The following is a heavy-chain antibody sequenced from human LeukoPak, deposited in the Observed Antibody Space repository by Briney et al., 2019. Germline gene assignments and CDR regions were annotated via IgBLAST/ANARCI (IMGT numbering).Heavy chain of an antibody. V-gene: IGHV3-53*01. D-gene: IGHD3-22*01. CDR1: GFTVSSNY. Sequence: GGSLRLSCAASGFTVSSNYMSWVRQAPGKGLEWVSVIYSGGSTYYADSVKGRFTISRDNSKNTLYLQMNSLRAEDTAVYYCAKGPFDYYDSSGYDSYFDYWGQGTLVTVSS. J-gene: IGHJ4*02. CDR3: AKGPFDYYDSSGYDSYFDY. CDR2: IYSGGST.